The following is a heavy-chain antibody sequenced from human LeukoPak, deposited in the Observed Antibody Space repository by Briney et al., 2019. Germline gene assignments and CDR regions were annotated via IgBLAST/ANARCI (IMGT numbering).Heavy chain of an antibody. D-gene: IGHD6-13*01. J-gene: IGHJ4*02. CDR2: IYYSGST. V-gene: IGHV4-59*12. Sequence: SETLSLTCTVSGGSISSYYWSWIRQPPGKGLEWIGYIYYSGSTNYNPSLKSRVTISVDTSKNQFSLKLSSVTAADTAVYYCARGFRYSSSWVFDYWGQGTLVTVSS. CDR1: GGSISSYY. CDR3: ARGFRYSSSWVFDY.